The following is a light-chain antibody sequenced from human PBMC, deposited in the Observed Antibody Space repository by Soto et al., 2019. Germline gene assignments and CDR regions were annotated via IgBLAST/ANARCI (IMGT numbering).Light chain of an antibody. V-gene: IGLV2-14*01. Sequence: QSALTQPASVSGSPGQSITISCTGTSSDVGTYNFVSWYQQHPGKAPKLMIYEVSSRPSGVSNRFSGSKSGNTASLTISGLQAEDEADYYGSSYSSTSTPWVFGGGTKLTVL. CDR3: SSYSSTSTPWV. CDR1: SSDVGTYNF. CDR2: EVS. J-gene: IGLJ3*02.